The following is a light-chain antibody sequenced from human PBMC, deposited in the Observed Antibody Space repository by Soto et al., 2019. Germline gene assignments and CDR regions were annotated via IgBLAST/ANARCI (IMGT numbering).Light chain of an antibody. CDR2: DVS. Sequence: DIQMTQSPSTLSASVGDRVTITCRASQSTSSWLAWYQQKPGKAPKVLIYDVSSLESGVPSRFSGSGSGTEFTLTINSLQPDDFATYYCQQYNSYWTFGQGTKVDTK. J-gene: IGKJ1*01. V-gene: IGKV1-5*01. CDR1: QSTSSW. CDR3: QQYNSYWT.